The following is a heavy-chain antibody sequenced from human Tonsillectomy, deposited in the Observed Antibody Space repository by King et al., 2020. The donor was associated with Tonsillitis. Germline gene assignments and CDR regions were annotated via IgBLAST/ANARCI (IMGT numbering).Heavy chain of an antibody. J-gene: IGHJ3*02. CDR1: GFTFGDYA. Sequence: VQLVESGGGLVQPGRSLRLSCTASGFTFGDYAMSWFRQAPGKGLEWVGFIRSKAYGGTTEYAASVKGRFTISRDDSKSIAYLQMNSLKTEDTAVYYCTRENDPMIVVVITTPGAFDIWGQGKMVTVSS. CDR2: IRSKAYGGTT. D-gene: IGHD3-22*01. V-gene: IGHV3-49*03. CDR3: TRENDPMIVVVITTPGAFDI.